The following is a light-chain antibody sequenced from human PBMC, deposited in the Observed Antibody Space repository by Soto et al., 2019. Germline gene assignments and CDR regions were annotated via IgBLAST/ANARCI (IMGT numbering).Light chain of an antibody. J-gene: IGLJ1*01. CDR1: SSVIGDYNY. CDR3: CSYTRSATLI. V-gene: IGLV2-14*01. Sequence: QSVLTQPASVSGSPGQSITISCVGTSSVIGDYNYVSWYQQHPGKVPKVIIYDVSNRPSGVSYRFSATKSGNTASLTISGLQAEDEADYYCCSYTRSATLIFGTGTKVTVL. CDR2: DVS.